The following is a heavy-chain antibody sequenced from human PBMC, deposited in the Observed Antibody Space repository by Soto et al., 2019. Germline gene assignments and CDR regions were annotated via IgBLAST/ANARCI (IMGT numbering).Heavy chain of an antibody. D-gene: IGHD6-13*01. V-gene: IGHV3-7*01. Sequence: SGFTFSSYWMSWVRQAPGKGLEWVANIKQDGSEKYYVDSVKGRFTISRDNAKNSLYLQMNSLRAEDTAVYYCARDSSSLTWGQGTLVTVSS. CDR2: IKQDGSEK. J-gene: IGHJ5*02. CDR3: ARDSSSLT. CDR1: GFTFSSYW.